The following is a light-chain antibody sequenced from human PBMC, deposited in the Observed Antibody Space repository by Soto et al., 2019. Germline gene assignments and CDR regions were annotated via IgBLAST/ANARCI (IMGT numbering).Light chain of an antibody. CDR3: CSYADKYTYV. V-gene: IGLV2-11*01. CDR2: DVT. J-gene: IGLJ1*01. Sequence: QSALTQPRSVSGSPGQSVTISCTVTSSDIGDYDYVSWYQHHAGKTPKLMIYDVTKRPSGVPDRFSGSKSGSTASLTISGLQADDEADYYCCSYADKYTYVFGTGTKVTL. CDR1: SSDIGDYDY.